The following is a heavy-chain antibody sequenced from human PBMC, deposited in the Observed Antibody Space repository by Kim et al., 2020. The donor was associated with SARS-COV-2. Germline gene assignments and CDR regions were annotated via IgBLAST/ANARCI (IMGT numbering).Heavy chain of an antibody. D-gene: IGHD3-22*01. V-gene: IGHV3-23*01. CDR2: ISGSGGST. J-gene: IGHJ6*02. CDR3: AKVRVTMIVVVITNYYYYGIDV. Sequence: GGSLRLSCAASGFTFSSYAMSWVRQAPGKGLEWVSAISGSGGSTYYADSVKGRFTISRDNSKNTLYLQMNSLRAEDTAVYYCAKVRVTMIVVVITNYYYYGIDVWGQGTTVTVS. CDR1: GFTFSSYA.